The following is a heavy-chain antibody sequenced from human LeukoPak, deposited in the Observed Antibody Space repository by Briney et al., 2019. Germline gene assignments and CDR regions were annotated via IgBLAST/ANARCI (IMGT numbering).Heavy chain of an antibody. J-gene: IGHJ4*02. Sequence: ASVKVSCKASGYTFTSYYMHWVRQAPGQGLEWMGIINPSGGSTSYAQKFQDRVTMTRDTSTSTVYMELSSLRSEDTAVYYCARTGYSSGWYGNRLFDYWGQGTLVTVSS. CDR3: ARTGYSSGWYGNRLFDY. D-gene: IGHD6-19*01. V-gene: IGHV1-46*01. CDR1: GYTFTSYY. CDR2: INPSGGST.